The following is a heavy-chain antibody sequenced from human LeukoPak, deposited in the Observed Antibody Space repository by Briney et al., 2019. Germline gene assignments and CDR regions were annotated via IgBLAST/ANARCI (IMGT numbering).Heavy chain of an antibody. Sequence: SVKVSCKASGGTFSSYAISWVRQAPGQGLEWMGGIIPIFSTANYAQKFQGRVTITADKSTSTAYMELSSLRSEDTAVYYCAREGVATISGALDYWGQGTLVTVSS. CDR2: IIPIFSTA. D-gene: IGHD5-12*01. J-gene: IGHJ4*02. CDR1: GGTFSSYA. CDR3: AREGVATISGALDY. V-gene: IGHV1-69*06.